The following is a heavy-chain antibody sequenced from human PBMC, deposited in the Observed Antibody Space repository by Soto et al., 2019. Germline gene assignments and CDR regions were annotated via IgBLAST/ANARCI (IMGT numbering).Heavy chain of an antibody. V-gene: IGHV1-18*01. CDR2: ISTYNGNT. D-gene: IGHD6-19*01. Sequence: QVQLMQSGTEVKKPGASVKVSCKASSETFASYDITWVRQAPGQGLEWMGWISTYNGNTKYAQNVQGKVSMTTDTSTSTAYMELRSLKSDDTAVYYCARGTRGSGDWFDPWGEGTLVTVSS. J-gene: IGHJ5*02. CDR1: SETFASYD. CDR3: ARGTRGSGDWFDP.